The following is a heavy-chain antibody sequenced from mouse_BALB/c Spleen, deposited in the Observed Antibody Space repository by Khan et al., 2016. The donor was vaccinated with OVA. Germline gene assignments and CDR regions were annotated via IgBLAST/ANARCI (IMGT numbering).Heavy chain of an antibody. J-gene: IGHJ1*01. Sequence: DVQLQESGPDLVKPSQSLSLTCTVTGYSFTSGYNWHWIRQFPGNKLEWMGYIHYSGSTNYTPSLKSRFSITRDTSKNQFFLQLNSVTTEDTATYYCARDYYGNWYFDVWGAGTTVTVSS. CDR3: ARDYYGNWYFDV. D-gene: IGHD1-2*01. CDR2: IHYSGST. CDR1: GYSFTSGYN. V-gene: IGHV3-1*02.